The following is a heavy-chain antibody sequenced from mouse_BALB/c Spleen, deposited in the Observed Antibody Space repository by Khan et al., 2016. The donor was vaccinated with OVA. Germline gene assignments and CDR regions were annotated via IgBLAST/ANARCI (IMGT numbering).Heavy chain of an antibody. V-gene: IGHV5-9-3*01. D-gene: IGHD1-1*01. CDR3: ARHNYGPFAY. CDR1: GFTFSTFA. Sequence: EVELVESGGDLVKPGGSQKLSCSASGFTFSTFAMSWVRQTPEKRLEWVATISSGGDYFYYPDSVKGRFTIPRDNAKNTLYLQMSSLRSEDTAMYYCARHNYGPFAYWGQGTLVTVSA. J-gene: IGHJ3*01. CDR2: ISSGGDYF.